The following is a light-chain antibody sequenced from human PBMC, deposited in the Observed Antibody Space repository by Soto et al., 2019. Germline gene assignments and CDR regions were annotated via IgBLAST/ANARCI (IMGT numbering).Light chain of an antibody. V-gene: IGKV2-28*01. J-gene: IGKJ4*01. CDR3: MQALQIPIT. Sequence: DIVMTQSPLYLPVTPVEPASISCRSSQSLLHTNALNYLAWYLQKPGQSPQLLIYAGSNRASGVPDRFSGSGSGTDFTLQISRVEAEDVGVYYCMQALQIPITFGGGTKVDI. CDR2: AGS. CDR1: QSLLHTNALNY.